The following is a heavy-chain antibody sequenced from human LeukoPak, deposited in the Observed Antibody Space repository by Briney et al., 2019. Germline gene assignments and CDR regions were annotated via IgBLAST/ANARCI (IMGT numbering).Heavy chain of an antibody. Sequence: GGSLRLSCAASGFTFSSYSMNWVRQAPGKGLEWVSSISSSSSYIYYADSVKGRFIISRDNSKNTLYLQMNSLSAEDTAFYYCAKEELRRITMWGYMDVWGKGTTVTISS. CDR2: ISSSSSYI. CDR1: GFTFSSYS. CDR3: AKEELRRITMWGYMDV. V-gene: IGHV3-21*01. D-gene: IGHD3-10*02. J-gene: IGHJ6*03.